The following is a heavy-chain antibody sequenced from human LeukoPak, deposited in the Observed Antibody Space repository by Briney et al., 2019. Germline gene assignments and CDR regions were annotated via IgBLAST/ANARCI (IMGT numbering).Heavy chain of an antibody. V-gene: IGHV4-34*01. CDR1: GGSFSGYY. Sequence: PSETLSLTCAVYGGSFSGYYWSWLRQPPGKGLEWIGEINHSGSTNYNPSLKSRVTISVDTSKNQFSLKLSSVTAADTAVYYCARGITMIVVVITPYHAFDIWGQGTMVTVSS. CDR3: ARGITMIVVVITPYHAFDI. J-gene: IGHJ3*02. D-gene: IGHD3-22*01. CDR2: INHSGST.